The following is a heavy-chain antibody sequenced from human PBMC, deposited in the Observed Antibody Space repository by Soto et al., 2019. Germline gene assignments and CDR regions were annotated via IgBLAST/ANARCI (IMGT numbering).Heavy chain of an antibody. CDR2: INAGNGNT. V-gene: IGHV1-3*01. Sequence: QVPLVQSGAEVKKPGASVKVSCKASGYTFTSYAMHWVRQAPGQRLEWMGWINAGNGNTKYSQKFQGRVTITRDTSASTAYMELSSLRSEDTAVYYCARGKDIVVVPAAPMGWFDPWGQGTLVTVSS. D-gene: IGHD2-2*01. CDR1: GYTFTSYA. CDR3: ARGKDIVVVPAAPMGWFDP. J-gene: IGHJ5*02.